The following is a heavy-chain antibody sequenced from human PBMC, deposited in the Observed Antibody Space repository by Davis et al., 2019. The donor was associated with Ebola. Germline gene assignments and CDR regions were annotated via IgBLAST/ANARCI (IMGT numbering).Heavy chain of an antibody. CDR3: AGGTRSGWHLEY. CDR1: AFTVSSNY. Sequence: GGSLRLSCAASAFTVSSNYMNWVRQAPGKGLEWVSGIYSGGSTYCADSVKGRFTISRDNSKNTLFLQMNTLRAEDAAVYYCAGGTRSGWHLEYWGQGTLVTVSS. CDR2: IYSGGST. V-gene: IGHV3-53*01. D-gene: IGHD6-19*01. J-gene: IGHJ4*02.